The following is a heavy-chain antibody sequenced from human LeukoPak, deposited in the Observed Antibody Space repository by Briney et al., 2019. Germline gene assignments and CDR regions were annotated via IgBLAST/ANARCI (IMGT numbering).Heavy chain of an antibody. CDR3: ARLIVGSSSTGWFDP. D-gene: IGHD6-6*01. CDR1: GYTSTSYW. Sequence: PGESLKISCQSSGYTSTSYWIGWVRQMPGKGLQWMGIIYPGDSDTTYSPSFQGQVTISADKSISTAYLQWSSLKASDTAIYYCARLIVGSSSTGWFDPWGQGTLVTVSS. V-gene: IGHV5-51*01. CDR2: IYPGDSDT. J-gene: IGHJ5*02.